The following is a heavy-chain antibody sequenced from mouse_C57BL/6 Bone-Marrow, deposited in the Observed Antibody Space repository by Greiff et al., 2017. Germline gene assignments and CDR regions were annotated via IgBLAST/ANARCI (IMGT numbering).Heavy chain of an antibody. CDR1: GYTFTSYW. Sequence: QVQLQQPGAELVKPGASVKLSCKASGYTFTSYWMHWVKQRPGQGLEWIGMIHPNSGSNKDNEKFKSKATLTVEKSSSTAYMQISSLTSEDSAVYYCARGTITAPYWGQGTLVTVSA. V-gene: IGHV1-64*01. CDR3: ARGTITAPY. J-gene: IGHJ3*01. D-gene: IGHD1-3*01. CDR2: IHPNSGSN.